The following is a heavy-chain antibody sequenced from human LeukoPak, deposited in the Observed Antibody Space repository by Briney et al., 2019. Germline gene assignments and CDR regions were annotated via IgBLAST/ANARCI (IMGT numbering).Heavy chain of an antibody. CDR1: GFTFSSYA. V-gene: IGHV3-23*01. CDR2: ISGSGAKT. Sequence: GGSLRLSCEASGFTFSSYAMSWVRQAPGKGLQWVSAISGSGAKTYYADSVKGRFTISRDNSKNTLYLQVNSLRAEDTAVYYCAKGGKWDVTPFDYWGQGTLVTVSS. CDR3: AKGGKWDVTPFDY. D-gene: IGHD1-26*01. J-gene: IGHJ4*02.